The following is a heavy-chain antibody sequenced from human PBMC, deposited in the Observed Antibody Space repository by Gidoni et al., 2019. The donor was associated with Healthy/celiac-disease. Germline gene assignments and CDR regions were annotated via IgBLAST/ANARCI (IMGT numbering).Heavy chain of an antibody. D-gene: IGHD1-26*01. CDR2: IYYSGST. J-gene: IGHJ4*02. CDR3: ARHRGAYFDY. CDR1: GGSISSYY. Sequence: QVQLQESGPGLVQPSATLSLTCTVSGGSISSYYWSWLRQPPGKGLEWIGYIYYSGSTNYNPSLKSRVTISVDTSKNQFSLKLSSVTAADTAVYYCARHRGAYFDYWGQGTLVTVSS. V-gene: IGHV4-59*08.